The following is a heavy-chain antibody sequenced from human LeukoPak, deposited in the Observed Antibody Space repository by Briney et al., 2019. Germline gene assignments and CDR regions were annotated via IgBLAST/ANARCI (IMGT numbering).Heavy chain of an antibody. CDR2: INPNSGGT. V-gene: IGHV1-2*02. CDR1: GYSFTDYY. J-gene: IGHJ5*02. Sequence: ASVWVSCKTSGYSFTDYYMHWVRQAPGQGLEWMGWINPNSGGTNSAQKFQGRVTMTRDTSITTVYMEVNWLTSDDTAIYYCARADRLHGGPYLIGPWGQGTLVTVSS. CDR3: ARADRLHGGPYLIGP. D-gene: IGHD3-16*01.